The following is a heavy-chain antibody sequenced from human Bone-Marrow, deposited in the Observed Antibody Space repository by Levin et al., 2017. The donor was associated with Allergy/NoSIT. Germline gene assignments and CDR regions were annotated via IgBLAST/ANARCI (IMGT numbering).Heavy chain of an antibody. Sequence: LSLTCAAYGLTFSNHWMSWVRPSPRKGLEWVGNTNPDGSEQYYVDSVRGRFTISRDNVKSSLYLQMDSLRVDDTAVYYCVRDVAARRGDYWGLGTRVTVSS. CDR3: VRDVAARRGDY. CDR2: TNPDGSEQ. V-gene: IGHV3-7*01. CDR1: GLTFSNHW. D-gene: IGHD6-6*01. J-gene: IGHJ4*02.